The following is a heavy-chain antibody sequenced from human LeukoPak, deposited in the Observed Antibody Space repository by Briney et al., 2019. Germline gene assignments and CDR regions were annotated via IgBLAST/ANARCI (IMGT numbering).Heavy chain of an antibody. V-gene: IGHV1-2*02. CDR2: INPNSGAS. Sequence: GASVKVSCKASGYTFTDYYIHWVRQAPGQGLEWMGWINPNSGASNYAQKFQGRVTMTRDTPISTAYMELSSLRSDDTAVYYCAREAFTTVTTATDAFDFWGQGTMVTVSS. CDR1: GYTFTDYY. J-gene: IGHJ3*01. D-gene: IGHD4-17*01. CDR3: AREAFTTVTTATDAFDF.